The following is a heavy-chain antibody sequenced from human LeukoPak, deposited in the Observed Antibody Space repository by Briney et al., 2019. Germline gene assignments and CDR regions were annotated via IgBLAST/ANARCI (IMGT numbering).Heavy chain of an antibody. CDR2: IWHDGSHK. D-gene: IGHD3-10*01. Sequence: PGGSLRLSCAASGFAFNTYAMHWVRQAPGQGPEWVALIWHDGSHKFYSNSVRGQFTISRDNSKNTVSLQMNNLRPEDTAVYYCAREIFGSGSYPGFWGQGTLVTVSS. CDR3: AREIFGSGSYPGF. V-gene: IGHV3-33*01. CDR1: GFAFNTYA. J-gene: IGHJ4*02.